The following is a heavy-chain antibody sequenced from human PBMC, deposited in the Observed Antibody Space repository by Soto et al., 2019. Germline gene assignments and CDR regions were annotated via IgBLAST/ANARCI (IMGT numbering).Heavy chain of an antibody. V-gene: IGHV3-21*01. J-gene: IGHJ5*02. CDR2: ISSSSSYI. Sequence: GGSLRLSCAASGFTFSSYSMNWVRQAPGKGLEWVSSISSSSSYIYYADSVKGRFTISRDNAKNSLYLQMNSLRAEDTAVYYCARESHYDFWSGPRNWFDPWGQGTLVTVSS. CDR3: ARESHYDFWSGPRNWFDP. CDR1: GFTFSSYS. D-gene: IGHD3-3*01.